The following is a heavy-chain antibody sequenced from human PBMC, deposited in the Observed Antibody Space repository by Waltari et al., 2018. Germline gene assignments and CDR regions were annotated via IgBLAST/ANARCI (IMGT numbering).Heavy chain of an antibody. CDR1: GFEFSDWD. J-gene: IGHJ5*02. Sequence: EVRLAESGGGLVKPGGSLRLPCRASGFEFSDWDMNWVRQPPGTGLEWVSSIGGTHSNIFYAESVKGRFIVSRDNAKSSLYLQMDNLRAEDSGLYYCTRDLYGSGGDWFDPWGQGTLVTVSS. V-gene: IGHV3-21*01. D-gene: IGHD3-10*01. CDR3: TRDLYGSGGDWFDP. CDR2: IGGTHSNI.